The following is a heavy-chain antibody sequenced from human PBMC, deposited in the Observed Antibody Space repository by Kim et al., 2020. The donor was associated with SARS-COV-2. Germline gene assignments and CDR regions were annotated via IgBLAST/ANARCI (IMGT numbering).Heavy chain of an antibody. V-gene: IGHV3-15*01. CDR3: TTDEDVNIEDDGRAYYRDY. Sequence: GGSLRLSCVASGFANAWMTWVRQSPGKGLEWVGRIKGNGDGETTDYAAAVKGRFTISRDHLKNTLYLQMDSLKAEDTGVYYCTTDEDVNIEDDGRAYYRDYWGQGTLVTVSS. CDR1: GFANAW. D-gene: IGHD2-15*01. CDR2: IKGNGDGETT. J-gene: IGHJ4*02.